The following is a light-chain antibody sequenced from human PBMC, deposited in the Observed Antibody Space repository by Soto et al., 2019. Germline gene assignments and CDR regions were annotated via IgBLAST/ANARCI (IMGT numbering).Light chain of an antibody. V-gene: IGKV3-11*01. CDR2: DAS. Sequence: EIVLTQSPATLSLSPGERATLSCRASQSVSSYLAWYQQKPGQAPRLLIYDASNRATGIPARFSGSGSGTDFTLTISSLEPGDFAVYYCQQRSNWLLTFGGGTQVEIK. CDR1: QSVSSY. J-gene: IGKJ4*01. CDR3: QQRSNWLLT.